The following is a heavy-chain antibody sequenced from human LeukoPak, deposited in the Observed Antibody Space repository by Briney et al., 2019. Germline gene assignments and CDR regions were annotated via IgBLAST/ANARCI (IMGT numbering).Heavy chain of an antibody. CDR3: ARDPRKEDWFDP. CDR1: NGSITNYY. V-gene: IGHV4-59*12. CDR2: IYYSGNT. J-gene: IGHJ5*02. Sequence: PSETLSLTCTVSNGSITNYYWNWIRQPPGKGLEWLGYIYYSGNTNYNPSLKSRVTISVDTSKNQFSLKLNSVTAADTAVYYCARDPRKEDWFDPWGQGTLVTVSS.